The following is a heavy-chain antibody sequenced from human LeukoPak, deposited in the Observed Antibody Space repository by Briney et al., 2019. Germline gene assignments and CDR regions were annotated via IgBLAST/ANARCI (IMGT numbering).Heavy chain of an antibody. D-gene: IGHD6-19*01. CDR1: GYTFTSYG. CDR2: ISAYNGNT. V-gene: IGHV1-18*01. Sequence: APVKVSCKASGYTFTSYGISWVRQAPGQGLEWMGWISAYNGNTNYAQKLQGRVTMTTDTSTSTAYMELRSLRSDDTAVYYCARELSWIAVAGSSSGGDYWGQGTLVTVSS. J-gene: IGHJ4*02. CDR3: ARELSWIAVAGSSSGGDY.